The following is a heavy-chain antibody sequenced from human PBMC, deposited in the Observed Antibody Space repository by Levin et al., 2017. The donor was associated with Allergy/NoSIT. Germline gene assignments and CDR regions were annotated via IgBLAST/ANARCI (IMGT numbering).Heavy chain of an antibody. CDR2: ISWNSGSI. D-gene: IGHD4-17*01. CDR1: GFTFDDYA. Sequence: GGSLRLSCAASGFTFDDYAMHWVRQAPGKGLEWVSGISWNSGSIGYADSVKGRFTISRDNAKNSLYLQMNSLRAEDTALYYCAKDQIDTVTIPDYWGQGTLVTVSS. J-gene: IGHJ4*02. CDR3: AKDQIDTVTIPDY. V-gene: IGHV3-9*01.